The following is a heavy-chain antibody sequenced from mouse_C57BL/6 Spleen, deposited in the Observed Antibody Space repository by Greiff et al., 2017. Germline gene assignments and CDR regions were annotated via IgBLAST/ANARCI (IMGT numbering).Heavy chain of an antibody. J-gene: IGHJ2*01. D-gene: IGHD1-1*01. CDR2: IYPRSGNT. Sequence: VQLQQSGAELARPGASVKLSCKASGYTFTSYGISWVKQRTGQGLEWIGEIYPRSGNTYYNEQFKGKATLTAEKSSSTAYMELRSLTSEDSAVYFCARSYGSSFDYWGQGTTLTVSS. CDR3: ARSYGSSFDY. CDR1: GYTFTSYG. V-gene: IGHV1-81*01.